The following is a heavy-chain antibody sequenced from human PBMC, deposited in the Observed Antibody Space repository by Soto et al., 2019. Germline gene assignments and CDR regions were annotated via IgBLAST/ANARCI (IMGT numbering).Heavy chain of an antibody. CDR2: ISWNSGSI. Sequence: EVQLVESGGGLVQPGRSLRLSCAASGFTFDDYAMHWVRQAPGKGLEWVSGISWNSGSIGYADSVKGRFTISRDNAKNSLYLQMNSLRAEDTALYYCAKDIGPDYATPYYFDYWGQGTLVTVSS. J-gene: IGHJ4*02. CDR1: GFTFDDYA. D-gene: IGHD4-17*01. CDR3: AKDIGPDYATPYYFDY. V-gene: IGHV3-9*01.